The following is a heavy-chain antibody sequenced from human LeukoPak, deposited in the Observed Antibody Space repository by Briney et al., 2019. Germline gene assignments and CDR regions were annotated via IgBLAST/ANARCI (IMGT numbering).Heavy chain of an antibody. D-gene: IGHD2-15*01. V-gene: IGHV3-23*01. CDR3: AKGRFYCSGGSCSDYYGMDV. CDR1: VFTFSSYA. J-gene: IGHJ6*02. Sequence: PGGSLRLSCAASVFTFSSYAMSWVRQAPRKGLEWVSVISGSVGSTYYADSVKGRFTRFRYNSKKTLYLQMNSRSAEDTAVYYCAKGRFYCSGGSCSDYYGMDVWGQENTVTVSS. CDR2: ISGSVGST.